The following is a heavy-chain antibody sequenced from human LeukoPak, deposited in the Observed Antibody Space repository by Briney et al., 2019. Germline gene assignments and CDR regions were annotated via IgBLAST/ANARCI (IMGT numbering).Heavy chain of an antibody. J-gene: IGHJ4*02. Sequence: PSETLSLTCTVSGGSISSYYLSWIRQPPGKGLEWIGYIYYSGSTNYNPSLKSRVTISVDTSKNQFSLKLSSVTAADTAVYYCARHRGDYYDSSGPNAMPKDWGQGTLVTVSS. V-gene: IGHV4-59*08. D-gene: IGHD3-22*01. CDR1: GGSISSYY. CDR2: IYYSGST. CDR3: ARHRGDYYDSSGPNAMPKD.